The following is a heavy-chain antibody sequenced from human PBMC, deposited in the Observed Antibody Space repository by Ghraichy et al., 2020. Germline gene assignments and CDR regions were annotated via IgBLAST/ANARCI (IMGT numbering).Heavy chain of an antibody. Sequence: GGSLRLSCAASGFTFSSYGMHWVRQAPGKGLEWVAVISYDGSNKYYADSVKGRFTISRDNSKNTLYLQMNSLRAEDTAVYYCAKDEEGIFWFDPWGQGTLVTVSS. V-gene: IGHV3-30*18. D-gene: IGHD6-13*01. CDR1: GFTFSSYG. CDR3: AKDEEGIFWFDP. CDR2: ISYDGSNK. J-gene: IGHJ5*02.